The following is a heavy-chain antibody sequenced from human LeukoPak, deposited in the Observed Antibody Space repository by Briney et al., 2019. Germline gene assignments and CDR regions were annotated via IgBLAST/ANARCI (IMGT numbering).Heavy chain of an antibody. CDR3: AKSIVVVTAIGY. V-gene: IGHV3-13*01. CDR1: GFTFSSYD. D-gene: IGHD2-21*02. CDR2: IGTAGDT. J-gene: IGHJ4*02. Sequence: GGSLRLSCAASGFTFSSYDMHWVRQATGKGLEWVSAIGTAGDTYYPGSVKGRFTISRDNSKNTLYLQMNSLRAEDTAVYYCAKSIVVVTAIGYWGQGTLVTVSS.